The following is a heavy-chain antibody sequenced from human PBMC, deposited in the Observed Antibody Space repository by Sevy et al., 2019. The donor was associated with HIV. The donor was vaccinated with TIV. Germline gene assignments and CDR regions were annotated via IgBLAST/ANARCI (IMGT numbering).Heavy chain of an antibody. Sequence: ASVKVSCEASGYTFTSYGIIWVRQAPGQGLEWMGWISAYNGNTNYAQRLQGRVTMTTDSSTSTAYMELTSLGSDDTAVYYCARGPRKYYDSSGYYYPPSYWGQGTLVTVSS. CDR2: ISAYNGNT. CDR1: GYTFTSYG. CDR3: ARGPRKYYDSSGYYYPPSY. V-gene: IGHV1-18*01. D-gene: IGHD3-22*01. J-gene: IGHJ4*02.